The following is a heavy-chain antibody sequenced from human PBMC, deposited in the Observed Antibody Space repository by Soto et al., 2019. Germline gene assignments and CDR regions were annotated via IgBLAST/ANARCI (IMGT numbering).Heavy chain of an antibody. J-gene: IGHJ4*02. CDR2: IYPGDSDT. V-gene: IGHV5-51*01. CDR3: AKSRVVVTAALFDY. CDR1: GYSFTSYW. Sequence: PGESLKISCKGSGYSFTSYWIGWVRQMPGKGLEWMGIIYPGDSDTRYSPSFQGQVTISADKSISTAYLQMNSLGPEDTAVYYCAKSRVVVTAALFDYWGRGTLVTVSS. D-gene: IGHD2-21*02.